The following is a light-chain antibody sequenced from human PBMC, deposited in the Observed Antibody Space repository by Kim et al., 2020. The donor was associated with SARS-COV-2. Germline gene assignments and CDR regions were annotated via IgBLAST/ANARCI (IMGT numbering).Light chain of an antibody. CDR2: ATS. J-gene: IGKJ4*01. CDR1: QSINGY. Sequence: ASVGDRVTITCRSSQSINGYLNWYQQKAGKAPKYLIYATSTLQSGVPSRFSGSGSGTNFSLTISGLQPEDSATYFCQQAYSIPLTFGGGTKVDIK. V-gene: IGKV1-39*01. CDR3: QQAYSIPLT.